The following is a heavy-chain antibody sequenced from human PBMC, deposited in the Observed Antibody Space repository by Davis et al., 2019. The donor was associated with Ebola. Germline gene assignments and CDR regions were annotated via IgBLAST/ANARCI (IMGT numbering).Heavy chain of an antibody. V-gene: IGHV3-20*04. CDR1: GFTFDDFA. J-gene: IGHJ4*02. CDR3: TRDFDWDGGY. D-gene: IGHD3-16*01. Sequence: GESLKISCAASGFTFDDFAMTWVRQAPGKGLEWISGINWNGGSSGYADSVKGRFTVSRDNAKNTLYLQMNSLTAEDTAVYYCTRDFDWDGGYWGQGTLVTVSP. CDR2: INWNGGSS.